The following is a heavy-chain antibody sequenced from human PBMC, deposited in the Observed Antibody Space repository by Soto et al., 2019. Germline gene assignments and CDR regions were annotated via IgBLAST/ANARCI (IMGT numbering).Heavy chain of an antibody. V-gene: IGHV4-34*01. CDR3: AAYYYGSGSYYSPLLYYYGMDV. D-gene: IGHD3-10*01. CDR1: GGSFSGYY. Sequence: SETLSLTCAVYGGSFSGYYWSWIRQPPGKGLEWIGEINHSGSTNYNSSLKSRVTISVDTSKNQFSLKLSSVTAADTAVYYCAAYYYGSGSYYSPLLYYYGMDVWGQGTTVTVSS. CDR2: INHSGST. J-gene: IGHJ6*02.